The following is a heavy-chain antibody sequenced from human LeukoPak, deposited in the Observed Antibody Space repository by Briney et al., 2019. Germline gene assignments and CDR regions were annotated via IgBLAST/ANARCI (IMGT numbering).Heavy chain of an antibody. CDR1: GGSFSGYY. CDR2: INRSGST. Sequence: SETLSLTCAVYGGSFSGYYWSWIRQPPGKGLEWIGEINRSGSTNYNPSLKSRVTISVDTSKNQFSLKLSSVTAADTAVYYCARHLGGGRYFDWYHDAFDIWGQGTMVTVSS. J-gene: IGHJ3*02. D-gene: IGHD3-9*01. V-gene: IGHV4-34*01. CDR3: ARHLGGGRYFDWYHDAFDI.